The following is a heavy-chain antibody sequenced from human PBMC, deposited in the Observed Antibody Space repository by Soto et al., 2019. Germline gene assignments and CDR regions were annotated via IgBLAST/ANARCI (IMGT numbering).Heavy chain of an antibody. CDR2: IYHSGGT. Sequence: QVQLQESGPGLVKPSGTLSLTCAVSSGSISSSNWWSWVRQPPGKGLEWIGEIYHSGGTNYNPSLKNRVTISVDKSKNQFSLKLSSVTAADTAVYYCARGGYCSIISCYRYDYWGQGTLVTVSS. V-gene: IGHV4-4*02. D-gene: IGHD2-2*01. J-gene: IGHJ4*02. CDR1: SGSISSSNW. CDR3: ARGGYCSIISCYRYDY.